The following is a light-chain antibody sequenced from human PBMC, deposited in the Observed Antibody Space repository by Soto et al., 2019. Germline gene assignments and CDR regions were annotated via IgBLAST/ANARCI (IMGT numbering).Light chain of an antibody. CDR3: QQYYSIPWT. V-gene: IGKV1-5*03. J-gene: IGKJ1*01. CDR2: KAS. Sequence: DIQMTQSPSTLSGSVGDRVTITCRASQTISSWLAWYQQKPGKAPKLLIYKASTLKSGVPSRFSGSGSGTDFTLTISSLQAEDVAVYYCQQYYSIPWTFGQGTKVDIK. CDR1: QTISSW.